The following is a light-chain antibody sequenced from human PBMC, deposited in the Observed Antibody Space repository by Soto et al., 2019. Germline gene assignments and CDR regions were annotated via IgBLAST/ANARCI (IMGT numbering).Light chain of an antibody. CDR2: GTS. J-gene: IGKJ2*01. Sequence: EIVLAQSPATLSLSPGETATLSCRASQSVISIYLAWYQQKPGQSPRLLIYGTSNRATGIPDRFSGSGSGTDFTLSISNLLPEDFAVYYCQQYETSPPAYTFGQGTKLEMK. V-gene: IGKV3-20*01. CDR1: QSVISIY. CDR3: QQYETSPPAYT.